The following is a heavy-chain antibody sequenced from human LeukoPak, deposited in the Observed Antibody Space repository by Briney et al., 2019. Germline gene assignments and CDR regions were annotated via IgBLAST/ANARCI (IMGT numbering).Heavy chain of an antibody. CDR3: ARLVVPAASPPSWFDP. CDR2: IYPGDSDT. CDR1: GYSFTSYW. Sequence: GESLKISCKGSGYSFTSYWIGWVRQMPGKGLEWMGIIYPGDSDTRYSPSFQGQVTISADKSIGTAYLQWSSLKASDTAMYYCARLVVPAASPPSWFDPWGQGTLVTVSS. J-gene: IGHJ5*02. V-gene: IGHV5-51*01. D-gene: IGHD2-2*01.